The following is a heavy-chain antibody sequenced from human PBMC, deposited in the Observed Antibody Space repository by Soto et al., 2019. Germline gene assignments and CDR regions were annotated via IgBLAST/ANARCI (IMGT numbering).Heavy chain of an antibody. Sequence: ASVKVSCKASGYTFTTYGISWVRQAPGQGLEWMGWISAYNGNTDYAQKLQGRVTMTTDTSTSTAYMELRRLRSDDPAGYYCARVEDNSGWFFGNWRKGSPVTVSS. J-gene: IGHJ4*02. CDR3: ARVEDNSGWFFGN. CDR1: GYTFTTYG. CDR2: ISAYNGNT. V-gene: IGHV1-18*01. D-gene: IGHD6-19*01.